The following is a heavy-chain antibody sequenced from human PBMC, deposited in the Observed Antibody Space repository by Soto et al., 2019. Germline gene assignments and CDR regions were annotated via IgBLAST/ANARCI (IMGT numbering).Heavy chain of an antibody. CDR1: GGSIRSYY. CDR3: ARDSDYGDYVHY. J-gene: IGHJ4*02. CDR2: IYYSGST. D-gene: IGHD4-17*01. V-gene: IGHV4-59*01. Sequence: SATLSLTCTVSGGSIRSYYWSWIRQPPGKGLEWIGYIYYSGSTNYNPSLKSRVTISVDTSKNQFSLKLSSVTAADTAVYYCARDSDYGDYVHYWGQGTLVTVSS.